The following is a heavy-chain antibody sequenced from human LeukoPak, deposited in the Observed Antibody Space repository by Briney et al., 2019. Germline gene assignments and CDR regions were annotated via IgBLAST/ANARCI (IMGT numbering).Heavy chain of an antibody. CDR2: ISSSSRTI. D-gene: IGHD1-26*01. V-gene: IGHV3-48*01. CDR1: GGSISSSS. Sequence: PSETLSLTCTVSGGSISSSSYYWGWIRQPPGKGLEWVSYISSSSRTIYYADSVKGRLTISRDNAKNSLYLQMDSLGPEDTAVYYCARDPYSGNYGTYYYYYMDVWGKGTTVTISS. CDR3: ARDPYSGNYGTYYYYYMDV. J-gene: IGHJ6*03.